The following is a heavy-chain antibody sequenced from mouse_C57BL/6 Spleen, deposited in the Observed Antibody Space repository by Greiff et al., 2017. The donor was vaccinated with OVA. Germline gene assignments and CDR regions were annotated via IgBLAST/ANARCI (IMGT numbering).Heavy chain of an antibody. J-gene: IGHJ1*03. V-gene: IGHV1-42*01. CDR2: INPSTGGT. Sequence: EVQLQQSGPELVKPGASVKISCKASGYSFTGYYMNWVKQSPEKSLEWIGEINPSTGGTTYNQKFTVKGTLTVDKSSSTAYMQLNRLTSVESAVDYCAVIYCCNYGWYFDVWGTGTTVTVSS. CDR3: AVIYCCNYGWYFDV. CDR1: GYSFTGYY. D-gene: IGHD2-1*01.